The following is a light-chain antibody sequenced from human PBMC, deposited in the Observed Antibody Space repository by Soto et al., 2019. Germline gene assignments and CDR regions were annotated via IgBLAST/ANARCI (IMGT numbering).Light chain of an antibody. V-gene: IGLV1-47*02. Sequence: QPVLSQPPSASGTPGLRVTISCSGSSSNIGSNYVFWYQQFPGTAPKVLIHTDNQRPSGVPDRFSASKSGTAASLAISGLRSDDEADYYCATWDDSVSGVVFGGGTKLTVL. CDR1: SSNIGSNY. CDR2: TDN. J-gene: IGLJ2*01. CDR3: ATWDDSVSGVV.